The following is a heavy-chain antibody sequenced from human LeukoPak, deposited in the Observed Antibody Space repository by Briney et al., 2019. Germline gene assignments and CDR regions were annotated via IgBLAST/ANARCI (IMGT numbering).Heavy chain of an antibody. CDR3: AKRSHMLGATNPNYYFDH. J-gene: IGHJ4*02. CDR1: GFTFSSYA. D-gene: IGHD1-26*01. V-gene: IGHV3-23*01. CDR2: ISITVGGT. Sequence: GGSLRLSCAASGFTFSSYAMSWVRQAPGKGLEWVSAISITVGGTYYADSAKGRFTISRDNSKNTLYLQMNSLSAEDTAVYYCAKRSHMLGATNPNYYFDHWGQGTLVTVSS.